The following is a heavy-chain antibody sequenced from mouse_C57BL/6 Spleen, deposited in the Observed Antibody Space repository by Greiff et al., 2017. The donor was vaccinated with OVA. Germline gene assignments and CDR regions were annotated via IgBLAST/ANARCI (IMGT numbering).Heavy chain of an antibody. J-gene: IGHJ3*01. CDR2: IDPSDSDT. CDR1: GYTFTSYW. CDR3: ARHDEGWD. V-gene: IGHV1-52*01. D-gene: IGHD2-12*01. Sequence: VQLQQPGAELVRPGSSVKLSCKASGYTFTSYWLHWVKQRPIQGLEWIGNIDPSDSDTHYNQKFKDKATLTVEKSSSTAYMQRSSLTSENSAVYCCARHDEGWDWGQGTLVTVSA.